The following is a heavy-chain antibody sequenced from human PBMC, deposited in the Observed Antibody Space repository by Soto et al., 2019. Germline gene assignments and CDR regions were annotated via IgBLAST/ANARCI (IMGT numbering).Heavy chain of an antibody. CDR3: ARAYCSSTSCYWSHWFDP. D-gene: IGHD2-2*01. Sequence: SLRLSCAASGFTFSSYGMHWVRQAPGKGLEWVAVIWYDGSNKYYADSVKGRFTISRDNSKNTLYLQMNSLRAEDTAVYYCARAYCSSTSCYWSHWFDPWGQGTLVTVSS. V-gene: IGHV3-33*01. CDR2: IWYDGSNK. CDR1: GFTFSSYG. J-gene: IGHJ5*02.